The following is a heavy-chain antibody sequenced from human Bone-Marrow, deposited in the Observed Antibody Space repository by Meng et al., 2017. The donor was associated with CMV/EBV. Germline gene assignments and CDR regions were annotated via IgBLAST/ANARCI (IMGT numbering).Heavy chain of an antibody. Sequence: ASVNVSCKASGYTFANYGITWVRQAPGQGLEWMGWIYAYNGNTNYALNLQERVTMTTDSSTSTAYMELASLIPDDTAVYYCARDPRPDCSSSSCSLGDWGQGTLVTVSS. V-gene: IGHV1-18*01. D-gene: IGHD2-2*01. CDR1: GYTFANYG. CDR3: ARDPRPDCSSSSCSLGD. J-gene: IGHJ4*02. CDR2: IYAYNGNT.